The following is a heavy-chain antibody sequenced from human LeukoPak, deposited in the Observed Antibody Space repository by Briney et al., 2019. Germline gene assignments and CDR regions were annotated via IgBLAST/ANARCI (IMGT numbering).Heavy chain of an antibody. Sequence: ASVKVSCKASGGTFSSYAISWVRQAPGQGLEWMGRIIPILGIANYAQKFQGRVTITADKSTSTAYMELSSLRSEDTAVYYCARAAVAGTFVTLRYWGQGTLVTVSS. CDR3: ARAAVAGTFVTLRY. CDR2: IIPILGIA. D-gene: IGHD6-19*01. CDR1: GGTFSSYA. V-gene: IGHV1-69*04. J-gene: IGHJ4*02.